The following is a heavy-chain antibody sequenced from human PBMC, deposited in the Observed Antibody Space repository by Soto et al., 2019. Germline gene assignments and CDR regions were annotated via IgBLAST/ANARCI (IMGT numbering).Heavy chain of an antibody. CDR1: GFTFSSYE. CDR2: ISSSGSTI. J-gene: IGHJ4*02. D-gene: IGHD2-15*01. Sequence: VGSLRLSCAASGFTFSSYEMNWVRQAPGKGPEWVSYISSSGSTIYYADSVKGRFTISRDNAKNSLYLQMNSLRAEDTAVYYCARVFPGYCSGGSCYSGSQNPTDYWGQGTLVTVSS. V-gene: IGHV3-48*03. CDR3: ARVFPGYCSGGSCYSGSQNPTDY.